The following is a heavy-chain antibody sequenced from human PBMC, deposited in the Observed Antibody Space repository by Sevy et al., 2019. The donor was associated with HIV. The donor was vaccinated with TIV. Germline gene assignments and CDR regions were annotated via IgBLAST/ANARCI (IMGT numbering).Heavy chain of an antibody. J-gene: IGHJ4*02. V-gene: IGHV3-23*01. CDR2: FSFGCGRI. Sequence: RGSLRLSCEASGFTFSKYSMSWVRQAPGKGLEWVSTFSFGCGRINYADSVKGRFTISRDDSKNTLYLQMNSLRAEDTAVYYCAREGCTKPHDYWGQGTLVTVSS. D-gene: IGHD2-8*01. CDR1: GFTFSKYS. CDR3: AREGCTKPHDY.